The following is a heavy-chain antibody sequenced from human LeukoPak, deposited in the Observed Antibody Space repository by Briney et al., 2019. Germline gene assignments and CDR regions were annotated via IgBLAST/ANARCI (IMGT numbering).Heavy chain of an antibody. CDR2: MYYFGGT. V-gene: IGHV4-39*01. Sequence: SETLSLTCTVAGGSINSTSYYWGWIRQPPGKGLEWIGSMYYFGGTYYNPSLKGRVTMSVDTSKNQFSLRLISVTAADTALYYCARHKGLNHLVPMDYWGQGTLVTVSS. CDR3: ARHKGLNHLVPMDY. CDR1: GGSINSTSYY. D-gene: IGHD6-13*01. J-gene: IGHJ4*02.